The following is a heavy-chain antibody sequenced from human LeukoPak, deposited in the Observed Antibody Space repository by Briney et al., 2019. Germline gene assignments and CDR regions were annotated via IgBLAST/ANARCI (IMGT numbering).Heavy chain of an antibody. J-gene: IGHJ4*02. V-gene: IGHV1-2*02. CDR3: ARGIDDYSNYEALDY. D-gene: IGHD4-11*01. Sequence: ASVKVSCKASGYTFTGYYMHWVRQAPGQGLEWMGWINPNSGGTNYAQKFQGRATMTRDTSISTAYMELSRLRSDDTAVYYCARGIDDYSNYEALDYWGQGTLVTVSS. CDR1: GYTFTGYY. CDR2: INPNSGGT.